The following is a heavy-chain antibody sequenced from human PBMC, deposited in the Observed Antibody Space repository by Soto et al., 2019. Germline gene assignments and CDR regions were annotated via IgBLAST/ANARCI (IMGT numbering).Heavy chain of an antibody. Sequence: SVKVSCKASGGTFSSYTISWVRQAPGQGLEWMGRIIPILGIASYAQKFQGRVTMTTDTSTSTVYMELSSLRSEDTAVYYCARNRNSGFLYYYGMDVWGQGTTVTVSS. V-gene: IGHV1-69*02. J-gene: IGHJ6*02. CDR2: IIPILGIA. CDR3: ARNRNSGFLYYYGMDV. D-gene: IGHD4-4*01. CDR1: GGTFSSYT.